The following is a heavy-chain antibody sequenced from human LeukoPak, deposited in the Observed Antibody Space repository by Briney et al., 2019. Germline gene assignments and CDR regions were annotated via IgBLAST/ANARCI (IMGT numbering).Heavy chain of an antibody. CDR2: IKQDGSEK. Sequence: HPGGSLRLSCAASGFTFSSYWMSWVRQAPGKGLEWVANIKQDGSEKCYVDSVKGRFTISRDNAKNSLYLQMNSLRAEDTAVYYCARDPYYGDYVVWGQGTLVTVSS. J-gene: IGHJ4*02. D-gene: IGHD4-17*01. V-gene: IGHV3-7*01. CDR3: ARDPYYGDYVV. CDR1: GFTFSSYW.